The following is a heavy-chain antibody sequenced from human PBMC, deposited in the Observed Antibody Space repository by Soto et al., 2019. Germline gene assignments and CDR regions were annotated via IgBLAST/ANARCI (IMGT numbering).Heavy chain of an antibody. CDR3: ARDSIIRYYYYSSGPFYHRYVP. CDR2: ISYDGSNK. J-gene: IGHJ5*02. D-gene: IGHD3-22*01. Sequence: GGSLRLSCAASGFTFSSYAMHWVRQAPGKGLEWVAVISYDGSNKYYADSVKGRFTISRDNSKNTLYLQMNSLRAEDTAVYYCARDSIIRYYYYSSGPFYHRYVPSCQGPLATVSS. CDR1: GFTFSSYA. V-gene: IGHV3-30-3*01.